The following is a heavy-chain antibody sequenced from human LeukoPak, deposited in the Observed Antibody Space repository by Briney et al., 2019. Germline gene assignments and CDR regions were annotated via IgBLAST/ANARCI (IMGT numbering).Heavy chain of an antibody. CDR1: GYTFTGAY. CDR3: ARVLFNSGYDY. V-gene: IGHV1-2*02. CDR2: INPNSGET. D-gene: IGHD3-9*01. J-gene: IGHJ4*02. Sequence: ASVKVSCKASGYTFTGAYMHWVRQAPGQGLGWMGWINPNSGETRFAQKFQGRVTMTRDTSISTAYMDLGGLRSDDTAVYYCARVLFNSGYDYWGQGSLVTVSS.